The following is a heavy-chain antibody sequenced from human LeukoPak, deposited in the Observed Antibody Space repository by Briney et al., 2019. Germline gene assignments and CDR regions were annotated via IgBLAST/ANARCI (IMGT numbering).Heavy chain of an antibody. D-gene: IGHD5-24*01. J-gene: IGHJ4*02. CDR1: GYTLTELS. CDR3: ARSGTWGRWLQPEDYFDY. CDR2: IIPIFDTA. Sequence: SVKVSCKVSGYTLTELSMHWVRQAPGQGLEWMGGIIPIFDTANYAQKFQGRVTITADESTSTAHMELSSLRSEDTAVYYCARSGTWGRWLQPEDYFDYWGQGALVTVSS. V-gene: IGHV1-69*13.